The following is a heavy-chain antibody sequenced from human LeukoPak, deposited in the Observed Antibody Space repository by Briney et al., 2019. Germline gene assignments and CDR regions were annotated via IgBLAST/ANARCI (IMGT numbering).Heavy chain of an antibody. Sequence: PSETLSLTCAVYGGSYSGYYWSWIRQPPGKGLEWIGEINHSGSTNYNPSLKSRVTISVDTSKNQFSLKLSSVTAADTAVYYCASVYDSSGYYPFWGQGTLVTVSS. D-gene: IGHD3-22*01. J-gene: IGHJ4*02. CDR2: INHSGST. CDR1: GGSYSGYY. CDR3: ASVYDSSGYYPF. V-gene: IGHV4-34*01.